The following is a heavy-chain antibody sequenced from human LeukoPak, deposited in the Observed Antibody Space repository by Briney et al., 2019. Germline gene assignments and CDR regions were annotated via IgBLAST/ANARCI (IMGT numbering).Heavy chain of an antibody. V-gene: IGHV1-2*02. CDR3: ASILGYCSGGDCLDC. J-gene: IGHJ4*02. CDR2: INPNSGGT. D-gene: IGHD2-15*01. CDR1: GYTFTGYY. Sequence: ASVKVSCKASGYTFTGYYMHWVRQAPGQGLEWMGWINPNSGGTNYAQKFQGRVTMTRDTSISTAYMELSRLRSDDTAVYYCASILGYCSGGDCLDCWGQGTLVTVSS.